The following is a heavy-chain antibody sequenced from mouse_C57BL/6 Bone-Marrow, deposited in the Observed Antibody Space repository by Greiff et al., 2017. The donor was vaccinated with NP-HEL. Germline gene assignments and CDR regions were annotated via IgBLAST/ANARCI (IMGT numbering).Heavy chain of an antibody. CDR3: ARGEDYAMDY. CDR2: IDPSASYT. V-gene: IGHV1-69*01. Sequence: QVQLQQPGAELVMPGASVKLSCKASGYTFTSYWMHWVKQRPGQGLEWIGEIDPSASYTNYNQKFKGKSTLTVDKSSSTAYMQLSSLTSEDSAVYYCARGEDYAMDYWGQGTAVTVSS. CDR1: GYTFTSYW. J-gene: IGHJ4*01.